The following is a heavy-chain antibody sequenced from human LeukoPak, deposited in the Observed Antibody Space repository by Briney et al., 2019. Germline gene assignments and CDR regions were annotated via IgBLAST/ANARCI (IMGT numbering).Heavy chain of an antibody. CDR1: GYSFTSYA. J-gene: IGHJ5*02. CDR2: ISTYNGNT. V-gene: IGHV1-18*01. D-gene: IGHD3/OR15-3a*01. CDR3: ARDTGTNGFDP. Sequence: VASVKVSCKASGYSFTSYAISWVRQAPGQGLECMGWISTYNGNTNYAQKVQDRVTMTTDTSTSTAYMELRSLRSDDTAVYYCARDTGTNGFDPWGQGTLVTVSS.